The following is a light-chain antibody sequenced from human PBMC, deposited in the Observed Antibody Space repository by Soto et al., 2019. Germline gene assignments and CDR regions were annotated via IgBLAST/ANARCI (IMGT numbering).Light chain of an antibody. Sequence: QSALTQPRSVSGSPGQSVTISCTGNSSDVGGDNHVSWYQQHPGKAPKLLIYDVTKRPSGVPDRFSGSKSGNTASLTIFGLQAEDEADYFCCSHAGSYTWVFGGGTKLTVL. J-gene: IGLJ3*02. V-gene: IGLV2-11*01. CDR2: DVT. CDR1: SSDVGGDNH. CDR3: CSHAGSYTWV.